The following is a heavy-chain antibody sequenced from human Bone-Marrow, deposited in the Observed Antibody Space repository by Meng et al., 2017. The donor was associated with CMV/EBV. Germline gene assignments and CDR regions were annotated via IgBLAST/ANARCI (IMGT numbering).Heavy chain of an antibody. V-gene: IGHV1-2*02. CDR1: GYAFNGYY. J-gene: IGHJ4*02. CDR2: ITPNAGGT. D-gene: IGHD3-16*01. Sequence: TFSCTTSGYAFNGYYIHWVRQAPGQGLEWMGWITPNAGGTNYAQKFQGRVTMTRDTSISTAYLELSRLRSDDTAVYYCARGDNVDYWGQGTLVTVSS. CDR3: ARGDNVDY.